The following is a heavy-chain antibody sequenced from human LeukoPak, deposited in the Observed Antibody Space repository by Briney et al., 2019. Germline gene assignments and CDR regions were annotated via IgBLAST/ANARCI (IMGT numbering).Heavy chain of an antibody. J-gene: IGHJ4*02. CDR1: GFTFSDYY. V-gene: IGHV3-11*04. Sequence: GGSLRLSCAASGFTFSDYYMSWIRQAPGKGLEWVSYISSSSSNIYYADSVKDRFTISRDNAKNSVYLQMNSLRAEDTAVYYCARDPEDIDYWGQGTLVTVSS. CDR3: ARDPEDIDY. CDR2: ISSSSSNI.